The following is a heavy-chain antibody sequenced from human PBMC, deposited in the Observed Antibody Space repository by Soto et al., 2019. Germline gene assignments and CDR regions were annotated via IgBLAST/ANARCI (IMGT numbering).Heavy chain of an antibody. CDR2: IDYSGST. V-gene: IGHV4-61*01. J-gene: IGHJ4*02. CDR3: ATRFSVWGSYDIDY. Sequence: SETLSLTCTVSGGSVRSSNYHWTWIRQTPGKGLQWIGYIDYSGSTNYNSFLKRRVTMSVDTSKNQFSLELTSLTAADTAVYYRATRFSVWGSYDIDYWHQGTQIIFSS. D-gene: IGHD3-16*01. CDR1: GGSVRSSNYH.